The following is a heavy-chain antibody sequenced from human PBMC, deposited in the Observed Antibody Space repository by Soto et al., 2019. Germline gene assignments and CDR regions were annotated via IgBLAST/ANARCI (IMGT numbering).Heavy chain of an antibody. CDR3: ARERYSYPYYYYGMDV. D-gene: IGHD5-18*01. V-gene: IGHV4-30-4*01. J-gene: IGHJ6*02. CDR2: IYYSGST. Sequence: SETMSLTSTVSGGYIISGDYYWSWIRKPPGKGLEWIGYIYYSGSTYYNPSLKSRVAISVDTSKNQFSLNLSSVTAADTAVYYCARERYSYPYYYYGMDVWGQGTTVTVSS. CDR1: GGYIISGDYY.